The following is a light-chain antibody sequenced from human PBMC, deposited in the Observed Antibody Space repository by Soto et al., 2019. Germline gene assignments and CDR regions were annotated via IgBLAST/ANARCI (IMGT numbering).Light chain of an antibody. J-gene: IGKJ1*01. CDR2: AAS. CDR3: QQSFTTPWT. V-gene: IGKV1-39*01. Sequence: DIQMTQSPTSLSASVGDRVTITCRASQTISSFLSWYQQKPGKGPKVLIYAASRLQSGVPSRFSGSGSATDFTLTISSLQPEDFATYYCQQSFTTPWTFGQGTKVDIK. CDR1: QTISSF.